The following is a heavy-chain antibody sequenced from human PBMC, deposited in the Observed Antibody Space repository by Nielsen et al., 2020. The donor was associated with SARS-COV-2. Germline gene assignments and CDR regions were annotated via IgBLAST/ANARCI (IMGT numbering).Heavy chain of an antibody. CDR2: INSDGSST. J-gene: IGHJ4*02. V-gene: IGHV3-74*01. CDR3: ARGAPYDFWSGTQNYFDY. Sequence: RQPPGKGLVWVSRINSDGSSTSYADSVKGRFTISRDNAKNTLYLQMNSLRAEDTAVYYCARGAPYDFWSGTQNYFDYWGQGTLVTVSS. D-gene: IGHD3-3*01.